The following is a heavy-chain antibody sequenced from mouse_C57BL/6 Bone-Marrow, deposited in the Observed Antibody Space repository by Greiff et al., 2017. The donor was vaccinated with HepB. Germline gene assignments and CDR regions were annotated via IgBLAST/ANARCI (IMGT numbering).Heavy chain of an antibody. J-gene: IGHJ2*01. CDR1: GYSFTSSY. V-gene: IGHV1-66*01. CDR2: IYPGSGNT. D-gene: IGHD3-3*01. CDR3: AREDRRVWDY. Sequence: QVQLQQSGPELVKPGASVKISCKASGYSFTSSYIHWVKQRPGQGLEWIGWIYPGSGNTKYNEKFKGKATLTADTSSSTAYMQLSSLTSEDSAVYYCAREDRRVWDYWGQGTTLTVSS.